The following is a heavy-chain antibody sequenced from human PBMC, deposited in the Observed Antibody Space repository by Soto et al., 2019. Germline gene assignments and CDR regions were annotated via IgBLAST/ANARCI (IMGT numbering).Heavy chain of an antibody. Sequence: GGSMRLSSAAAGVICRNYAVIWVRKDPGKGLEWVSAISGSAGSRYYADSVKGRFTISRDNSKNTLYLQMNSLRAEDTAVYYCAKDQARSWYEIVYWGQGTLVTLPS. J-gene: IGHJ4*02. D-gene: IGHD6-13*01. V-gene: IGHV3-23*01. CDR1: GVICRNYA. CDR2: ISGSAGSR. CDR3: AKDQARSWYEIVY.